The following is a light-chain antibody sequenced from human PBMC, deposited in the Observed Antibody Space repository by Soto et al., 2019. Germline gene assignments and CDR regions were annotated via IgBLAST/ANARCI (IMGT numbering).Light chain of an antibody. V-gene: IGLV2-14*01. CDR1: SSDVGRYNY. J-gene: IGLJ1*01. CDR2: DVS. Sequence: QSVLTQPASVSGSPGQSITISCTGTSSDVGRYNYVSWYQQHAGKPPKLMIYDVSNRPSGVSNRLSGSKSGNTASLTISGLQTEDEADYYCSSYTSRSTYVFGTGTKVTVL. CDR3: SSYTSRSTYV.